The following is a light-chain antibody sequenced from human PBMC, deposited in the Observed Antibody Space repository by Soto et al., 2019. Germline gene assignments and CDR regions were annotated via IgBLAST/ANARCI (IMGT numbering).Light chain of an antibody. CDR2: GAS. Sequence: EMVMTQSPATLTVSPGERVILSCRASRSVGTTLAWYQQKPGQAPRLLIYGASTRATGIPARFSGSGSGTDFTLTISILQSEDFAVYYCQQYNNWPDMYTFGQGTMLEI. V-gene: IGKV3-15*01. CDR1: RSVGTT. CDR3: QQYNNWPDMYT. J-gene: IGKJ2*01.